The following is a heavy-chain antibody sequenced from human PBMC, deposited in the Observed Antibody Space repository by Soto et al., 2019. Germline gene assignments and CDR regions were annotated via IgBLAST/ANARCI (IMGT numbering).Heavy chain of an antibody. V-gene: IGHV1-69*04. D-gene: IGHD6-6*01. CDR3: ARPSIDSRSDTFDI. CDR1: GYTFTTYD. CDR2: IIPILGIA. J-gene: IGHJ3*02. Sequence: ASVKVSCKASGYTFTTYDINWVRQAPGQGLEWMGRIIPILGIANYAQKFQGRVTITADKSMSTAYMELSSLRSEDTAVYYCARPSIDSRSDTFDIWGQGTMVTVSS.